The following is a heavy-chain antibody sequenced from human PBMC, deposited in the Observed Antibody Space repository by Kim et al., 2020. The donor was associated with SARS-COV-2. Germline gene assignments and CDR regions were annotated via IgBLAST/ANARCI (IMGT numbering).Heavy chain of an antibody. CDR3: ARGAGTGDEDFDY. J-gene: IGHJ4*02. V-gene: IGHV3-30*03. D-gene: IGHD6-19*01. Sequence: ADSVKGPFTIYRDHAKNTLYLQMNSLRVEDTAVYYCARGAGTGDEDFDYWGQGTLVTVSS.